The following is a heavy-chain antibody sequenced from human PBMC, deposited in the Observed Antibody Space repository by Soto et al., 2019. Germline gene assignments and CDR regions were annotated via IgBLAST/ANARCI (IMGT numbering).Heavy chain of an antibody. J-gene: IGHJ6*02. D-gene: IGHD2-8*01. CDR1: GCTFSNYA. Sequence: XGSLRRSCSASGCTFSNYAMHWARKAPGKGPEFVSSINSNGAFTYYADSVKGRFTISRDSSRNTLNLQMRSLKIEDTAVYYCVTTGHCSNGNCDEFRDYYYGMDAWRQGTTVTVSS. V-gene: IGHV3-64D*06. CDR3: VTTGHCSNGNCDEFRDYYYGMDA. CDR2: INSNGAFT.